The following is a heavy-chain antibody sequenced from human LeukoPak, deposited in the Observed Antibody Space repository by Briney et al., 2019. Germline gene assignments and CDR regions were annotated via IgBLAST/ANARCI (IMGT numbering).Heavy chain of an antibody. CDR2: INQDGSEK. CDR1: EFTFSGYW. CDR3: AREGRVSGYDFDS. Sequence: GGSLRLSCAASEFTFSGYWMNWVRQAPGKGPEWVANINQDGSEKHYVDSVKGRFTISRDNAKNTLYLQMNSLGVEDTAVYYCAREGRVSGYDFDSWGQGTLVTVSS. J-gene: IGHJ4*02. D-gene: IGHD5-12*01. V-gene: IGHV3-7*01.